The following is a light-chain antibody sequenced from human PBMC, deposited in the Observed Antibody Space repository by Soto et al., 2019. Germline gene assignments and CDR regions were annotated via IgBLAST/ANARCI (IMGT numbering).Light chain of an antibody. V-gene: IGKV3-11*01. Sequence: ELVLTQSPATLSLSPGERATLSCRASQSVSDYLAWYQQKPGQAPRLLIYDASNRATGIPPRFGGSGSGTDFTLTISSLEPEDFAVYYCQQRSNWPITFGQGTRLEIK. J-gene: IGKJ5*01. CDR3: QQRSNWPIT. CDR2: DAS. CDR1: QSVSDY.